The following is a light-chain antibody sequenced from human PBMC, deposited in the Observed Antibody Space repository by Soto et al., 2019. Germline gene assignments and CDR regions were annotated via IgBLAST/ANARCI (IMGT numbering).Light chain of an antibody. Sequence: EIELTQSPGTLSSSPGERATLSCRASQSVSSSYLAWYQQKPGQAPRLLIYGASSRATGIPDRFSGSGSGTDFTLTISRLEPEDFAVYYCQQYGSSRRTFGQGTKVDIK. J-gene: IGKJ1*01. CDR2: GAS. CDR1: QSVSSSY. V-gene: IGKV3-20*01. CDR3: QQYGSSRRT.